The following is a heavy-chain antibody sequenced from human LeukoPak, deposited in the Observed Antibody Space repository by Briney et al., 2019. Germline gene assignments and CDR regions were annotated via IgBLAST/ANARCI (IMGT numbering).Heavy chain of an antibody. CDR2: VNSDGSST. Sequence: GGSLRLSCAASGFTFSSYWMHWVRHAPGKGLVWVSRVNSDGSSTSYADSVKGRFTISRDNAKNTLYLQMNSLRAEDTAVYYCARGWGWLQYSYWGQGTLVTVSS. J-gene: IGHJ4*02. D-gene: IGHD5-24*01. CDR3: ARGWGWLQYSY. CDR1: GFTFSSYW. V-gene: IGHV3-74*01.